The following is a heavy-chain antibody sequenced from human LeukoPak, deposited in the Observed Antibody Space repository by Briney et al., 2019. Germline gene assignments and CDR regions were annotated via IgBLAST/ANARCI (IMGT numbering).Heavy chain of an antibody. CDR3: APEGPVFGL. CDR2: IHSGGT. D-gene: IGHD3/OR15-3a*01. Sequence: GGSLRLSCVVSGFTVSTNYMSWVRQAPGKGLEWVSFIHSGGTYYADSVRGRFTISRDNSKNTVYLQTNSLRVEDTAMYYCAPEGPVFGLRGQGTLVTVSS. J-gene: IGHJ4*02. V-gene: IGHV3-66*01. CDR1: GFTVSTNY.